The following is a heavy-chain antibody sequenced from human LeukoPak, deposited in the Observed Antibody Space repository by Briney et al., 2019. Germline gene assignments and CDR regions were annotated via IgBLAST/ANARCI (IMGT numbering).Heavy chain of an antibody. V-gene: IGHV3-30*04. Sequence: PGGTLRLSCAASGFTFSSYALHWVREGPGKGLEWVGIICYDGTNKYLEDSVNGRFTISRDNSKSTLYLQMNSLRAEDTAIYYCARDYGSGLTKGYYLDSWGQGTLVSVS. D-gene: IGHD3-10*01. CDR3: ARDYGSGLTKGYYLDS. J-gene: IGHJ4*02. CDR2: ICYDGTNK. CDR1: GFTFSSYA.